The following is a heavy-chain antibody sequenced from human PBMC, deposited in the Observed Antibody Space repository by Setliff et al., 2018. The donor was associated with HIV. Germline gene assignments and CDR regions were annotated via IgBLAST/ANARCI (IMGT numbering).Heavy chain of an antibody. J-gene: IGHJ4*02. CDR3: NSGGSLQLYSDY. D-gene: IGHD2-15*01. CDR1: GFTFGDHA. CDR2: TRSKAYGGTT. V-gene: IGHV3-49*04. Sequence: GGSLRLPCIGSGFTFGDHAVSWVRQAPGKGLEWVGSTRSKAYGGTTEYAASVKGRFTILRDDSKSVAYLQMNSLKTEDTAVYYCNSGGSLQLYSDYWGQGTLVTVSS.